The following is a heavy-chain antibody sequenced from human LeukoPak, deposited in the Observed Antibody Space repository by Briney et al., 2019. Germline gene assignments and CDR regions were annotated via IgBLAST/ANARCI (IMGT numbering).Heavy chain of an antibody. Sequence: PGGSLRLSCAASGFTFSSYSMNWVRQAPGKGLEWVSTISSSSSYIYCADSVKGRFTISRDNAKNSLYLQMNSLRAEDPAVCYCARQVYGDYVEYFQHWGQGTLVTLSS. CDR2: ISSSSSYI. D-gene: IGHD4-17*01. J-gene: IGHJ1*01. CDR3: ARQVYGDYVEYFQH. V-gene: IGHV3-21*01. CDR1: GFTFSSYS.